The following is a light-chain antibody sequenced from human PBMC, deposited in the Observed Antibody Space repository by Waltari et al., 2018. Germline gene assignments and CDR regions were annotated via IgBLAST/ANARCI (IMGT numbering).Light chain of an antibody. Sequence: DIVVTQSPLSLPVTPGEPASISCSSTQSLLQSNGYNYLDWYLQKPGQAPQLLMYVGSNRASGVPDRFSGSGSGTNFTLKISRVEAEDVGVYYCMQALQPLWTFGQGTKVEI. CDR1: QSLLQSNGYNY. CDR2: VGS. CDR3: MQALQPLWT. V-gene: IGKV2-28*01. J-gene: IGKJ1*01.